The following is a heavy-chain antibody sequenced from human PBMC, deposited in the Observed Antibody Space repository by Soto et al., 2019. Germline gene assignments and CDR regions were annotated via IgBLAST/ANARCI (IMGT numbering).Heavy chain of an antibody. J-gene: IGHJ6*02. Sequence: PGGSLRLSCAASGFTFSSYDMHWVRQATGKGLEWVSAIGTAGDTYYPGSVKGRFTISRENAKNSLYLQMNSLRAGDTAVYYCASTLRAGDRPAVWGQGTTVTASS. V-gene: IGHV3-13*01. D-gene: IGHD4-17*01. CDR3: ASTLRAGDRPAV. CDR2: IGTAGDT. CDR1: GFTFSSYD.